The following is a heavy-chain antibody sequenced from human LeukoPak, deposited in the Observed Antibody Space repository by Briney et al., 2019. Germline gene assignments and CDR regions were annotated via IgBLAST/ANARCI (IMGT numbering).Heavy chain of an antibody. Sequence: GGSLRLSCAASGFTFSNYGMHWVRQAPGKGLEGVAVIWYDGSTEHYADSVRGRFTISRDNSKNTLYLQMTSLRADDTAVYYCAKDVSGPYGSLFDPWGEGTLVIVSS. D-gene: IGHD6-19*01. CDR2: IWYDGSTE. CDR1: GFTFSNYG. CDR3: AKDVSGPYGSLFDP. V-gene: IGHV3-33*06. J-gene: IGHJ5*02.